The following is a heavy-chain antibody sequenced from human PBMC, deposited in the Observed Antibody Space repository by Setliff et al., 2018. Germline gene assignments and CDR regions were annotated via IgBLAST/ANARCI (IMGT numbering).Heavy chain of an antibody. V-gene: IGHV4-4*07. CDR1: GGSISSYY. CDR2: IYIGGSA. J-gene: IGHJ6*03. D-gene: IGHD6-19*01. CDR3: AREQWLAPPGYYYMDV. Sequence: SETLSLTCTVSGGSISSYYWSWIRQPAGKGLEWIGHIYIGGSANYNPSLKSRVTMSLDTSKNQFSLKLNSVTAADMAVYYCAREQWLAPPGYYYMDVWAKGTTVTVSS.